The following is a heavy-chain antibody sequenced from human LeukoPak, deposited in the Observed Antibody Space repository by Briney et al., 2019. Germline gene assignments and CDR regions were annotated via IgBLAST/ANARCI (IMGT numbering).Heavy chain of an antibody. CDR2: IYYSGIT. CDR3: GGTTVVTLQDAFDI. J-gene: IGHJ3*02. V-gene: IGHV4-39*01. CDR1: GVSISSSSYY. Sequence: SETLSLTCTVSGVSISSSSYYWGWLRQPPGLGLVWIGRIYYSGITYDNPSLRRRVTISVDTSKNQFSLKLSSVAAADTAVYYCGGTTVVTLQDAFDIWGQGTMVTVSS. D-gene: IGHD4-23*01.